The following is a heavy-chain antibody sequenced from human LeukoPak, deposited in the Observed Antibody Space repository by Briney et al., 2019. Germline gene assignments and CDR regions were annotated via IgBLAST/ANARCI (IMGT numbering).Heavy chain of an antibody. D-gene: IGHD5-24*01. CDR2: ICYSGST. J-gene: IGHJ4*02. CDR1: GFSISSSSYY. Sequence: SETLSLTCTVSGFSISSSSYYWGWIRQPPGKGLERFGSICYSGSTYYNPSLKSRVTISVDTSKNQFSLKLSSVTAADTAVYYCARHRMRWLQIYYFDYWGQGTLVTVSS. V-gene: IGHV4-39*01. CDR3: ARHRMRWLQIYYFDY.